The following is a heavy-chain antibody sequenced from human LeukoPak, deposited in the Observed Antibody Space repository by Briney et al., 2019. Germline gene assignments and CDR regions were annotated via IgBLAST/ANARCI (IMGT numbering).Heavy chain of an antibody. CDR1: GGSISSYY. J-gene: IGHJ4*02. CDR2: INHSGST. CDR3: ARGTFFRRNFDY. D-gene: IGHD2/OR15-2a*01. V-gene: IGHV4-34*01. Sequence: SETLSLTCTVSGGSISSYYWSWIRQPPGKGLEWIGEINHSGSTNYNPSLKSRVTISVDTSKNQFSLKLSSVTAADTAVYYCARGTFFRRNFDYWGQGTLVTVSS.